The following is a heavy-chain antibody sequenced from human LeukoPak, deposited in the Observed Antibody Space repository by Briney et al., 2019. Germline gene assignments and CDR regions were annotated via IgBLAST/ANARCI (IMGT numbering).Heavy chain of an antibody. CDR1: GFSFSSYA. CDR3: AKLPKANYYDSSGYFDY. D-gene: IGHD3-22*01. V-gene: IGHV3-23*01. J-gene: IGHJ4*02. CDR2: ISGSGGST. Sequence: GGSLRLSCAASGFSFSSYAMGWVRQAPGKGLEWVSAISGSGGSTYYADSVKGRFTISRDNSKNTLYLQMNSLRAEDTAVYYCAKLPKANYYDSSGYFDYWGQGTLVTVSS.